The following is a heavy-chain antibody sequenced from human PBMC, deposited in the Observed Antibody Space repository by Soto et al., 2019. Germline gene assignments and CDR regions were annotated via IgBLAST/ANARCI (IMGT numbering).Heavy chain of an antibody. Sequence: PSETLSLTCAVYGGSFSGYFWNWIRQTPGKGLEWIGKVNHNGRNNYNPSLKRRVTISLDMSKNQISLKLTSVTAADTAVYYCARGGSSDWQVAFDFWGQGTMVTVSS. J-gene: IGHJ3*01. CDR2: VNHNGRN. CDR1: GGSFSGYF. D-gene: IGHD6-19*01. CDR3: ARGGSSDWQVAFDF. V-gene: IGHV4-34*01.